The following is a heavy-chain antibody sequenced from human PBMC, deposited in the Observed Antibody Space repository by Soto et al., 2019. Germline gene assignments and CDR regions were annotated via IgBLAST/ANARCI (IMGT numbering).Heavy chain of an antibody. D-gene: IGHD3-22*01. CDR1: GGTFSSYA. CDR2: IIPIFGTA. V-gene: IGHV1-69*12. CDR3: ASHYDSSGYYYRGLDY. J-gene: IGHJ4*02. Sequence: QVQLVQSGAEVKKPGSSVKVSCKASGGTFSSYAISWVRQAPGQGLEWMGGIIPIFGTADYAQKFQGRVTITADESTSTAFMELSSLRSEDTAVYYWASHYDSSGYYYRGLDYWGQGTLVTFSS.